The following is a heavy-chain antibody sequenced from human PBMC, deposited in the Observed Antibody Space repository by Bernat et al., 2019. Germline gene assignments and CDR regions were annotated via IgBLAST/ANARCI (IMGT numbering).Heavy chain of an antibody. CDR2: IRYDGSNK. CDR1: GFTFSSYG. J-gene: IGHJ4*02. D-gene: IGHD1-26*01. CDR3: AKDRGGGSYFDY. V-gene: IGHV3-30*02. Sequence: QVQLVESGGGVVQPGGSLRLSCAASGFTFSSYGMHWVRQAPGKGLEWVAFIRYDGSNKYYADSVKGRFTISRDNSKNTLYLQINSLRAEDTAVYYCAKDRGGGSYFDYWGQGTLVTVSS.